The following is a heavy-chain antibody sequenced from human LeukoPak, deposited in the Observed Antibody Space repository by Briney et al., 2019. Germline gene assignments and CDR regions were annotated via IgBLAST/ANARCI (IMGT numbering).Heavy chain of an antibody. CDR3: ANDMTGPVDS. V-gene: IGHV3-74*01. CDR1: GFTFSSYA. J-gene: IGHJ4*02. CDR2: INTDGSTT. D-gene: IGHD3-9*01. Sequence: PGGSLRLSCAASGFTFSSYAMNWVRQAPGKGLEWVARINTDGSTTNYADSVKGRFTISRDNAKNTLYLQMNSLRAEDTAVYHCANDMTGPVDSWGQGTLVTVSS.